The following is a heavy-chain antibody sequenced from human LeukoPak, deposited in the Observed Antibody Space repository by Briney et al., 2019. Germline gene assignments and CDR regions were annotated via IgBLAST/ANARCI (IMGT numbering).Heavy chain of an antibody. V-gene: IGHV1-24*01. CDR2: FDPEDGET. CDR3: ARGAGELSFHHMIDI. CDR1: GYTLTELS. D-gene: IGHD3-16*02. Sequence: ASVKVSCKVSGYTLTELSMHWVRQAPGKGLEWMGGFDPEDGETIYAQKFQGRVTMTEDTSTDTAYMELSSLRSEDTAVYYCARGAGELSFHHMIDIWGQGTMVTVSS. J-gene: IGHJ3*02.